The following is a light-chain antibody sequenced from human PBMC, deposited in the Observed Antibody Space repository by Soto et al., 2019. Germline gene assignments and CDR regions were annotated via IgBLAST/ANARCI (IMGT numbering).Light chain of an antibody. CDR3: QQLNSYPHT. Sequence: DIQLTQSPSFLSASVGDRVTITCRASQGISSYLAWYQQKPGKAPKLLIYAASTLQSGVPSRFSGSGSGTELTLTISSLQTEDFATYYCQQLNSYPHTFGQGTKLEIK. CDR2: AAS. J-gene: IGKJ2*01. CDR1: QGISSY. V-gene: IGKV1-9*01.